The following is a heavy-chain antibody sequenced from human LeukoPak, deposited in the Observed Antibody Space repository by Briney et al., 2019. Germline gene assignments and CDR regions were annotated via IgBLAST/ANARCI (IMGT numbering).Heavy chain of an antibody. V-gene: IGHV4-34*01. Sequence: PSETLSLTCAVYGGCLSGYYWSGIRQPPGKGLEWIGEINHSGSTNYNPSLKSRVTISVDTSKNQFSLKLSSVTAADTAVYYCARGVNCRPNLFGVVILPVSGFDYWGQGTLVTVSS. CDR3: ARGVNCRPNLFGVVILPVSGFDY. CDR2: INHSGST. J-gene: IGHJ4*02. CDR1: GGCLSGYY. D-gene: IGHD3-3*01.